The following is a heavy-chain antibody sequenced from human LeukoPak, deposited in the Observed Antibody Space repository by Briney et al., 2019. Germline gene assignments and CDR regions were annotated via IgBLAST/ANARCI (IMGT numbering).Heavy chain of an antibody. V-gene: IGHV3-23*01. J-gene: IGHJ4*02. CDR2: ISGSGGST. D-gene: IGHD3-3*01. CDR1: GSTFSSYA. CDR3: AKSSLKYDFWSGYYFDY. Sequence: GGSLRLSCAASGSTFSSYAMSWVRQAPGKGLEWVSAISGSGGSTYYADSVKGRFTISRDNSKNTLYLQMNSLRAEDTAVYYCAKSSLKYDFWSGYYFDYWGQGTLVTVSS.